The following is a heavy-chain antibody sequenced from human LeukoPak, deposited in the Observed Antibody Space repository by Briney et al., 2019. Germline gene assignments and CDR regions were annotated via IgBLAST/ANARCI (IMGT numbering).Heavy chain of an antibody. CDR1: GGSINSGSYY. Sequence: PSETLSLTCTVSGGSINSGSYYWGWIRQPPGKGLEWIGTIYYSGSISYNPSLKSRVTMSIDTSKNQFSLKLSSVTAADTAVYYCARQDFGSHYFDYWGQGTLVTVSS. V-gene: IGHV4-39*01. J-gene: IGHJ4*02. D-gene: IGHD3-10*01. CDR2: IYYSGSI. CDR3: ARQDFGSHYFDY.